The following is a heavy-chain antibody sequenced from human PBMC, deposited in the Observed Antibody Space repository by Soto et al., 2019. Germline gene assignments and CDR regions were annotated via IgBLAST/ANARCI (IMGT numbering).Heavy chain of an antibody. CDR3: AKDMGLAAAGGMDV. D-gene: IGHD6-13*01. J-gene: IGHJ6*02. CDR2: ISWNSGSI. V-gene: IGHV3-9*01. Sequence: GGALRRFWAASGFTFDDYAMHWVRQAPGKGLEWVSGISWNSGSIGYADSVKGRFTISRDNAKNSLYLQMNSLRAEDTALYYCAKDMGLAAAGGMDVWGQGTTVTVSS. CDR1: GFTFDDYA.